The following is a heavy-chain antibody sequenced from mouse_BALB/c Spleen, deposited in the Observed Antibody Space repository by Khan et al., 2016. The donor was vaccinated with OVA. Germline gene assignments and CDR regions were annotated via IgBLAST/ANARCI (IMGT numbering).Heavy chain of an antibody. CDR2: ISPGSGNT. Sequence: QVQLKESGTELARPGASVKLSCKASGYIFIDYNINWVKQRTGQGLEWIGEISPGSGNTYYNEKFKGKATLTADKSSSTAYMQLSSLTSEDSAVDFGAREGGSWFPYWGQGTLVTVSA. CDR1: GYIFIDYN. J-gene: IGHJ3*01. CDR3: AREGGSWFPY. V-gene: IGHV1-77*01. D-gene: IGHD3-1*01.